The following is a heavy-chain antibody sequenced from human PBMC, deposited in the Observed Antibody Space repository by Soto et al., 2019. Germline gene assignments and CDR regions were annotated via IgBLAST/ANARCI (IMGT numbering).Heavy chain of an antibody. D-gene: IGHD4-17*01. V-gene: IGHV4-31*03. CDR3: ARVTDDYGDRGWFDP. Sequence: QVQLQESGPGLVKPSQTLSLTCTVSGGSISSGGYYWSWIRQHPGKCLEWIGYIYYSGSTYYNPSLKSRVTISVDTSKNQFSLKLSSVTAADTAVYYCARVTDDYGDRGWFDPWGQGTLVTVSS. CDR1: GGSISSGGYY. CDR2: IYYSGST. J-gene: IGHJ5*02.